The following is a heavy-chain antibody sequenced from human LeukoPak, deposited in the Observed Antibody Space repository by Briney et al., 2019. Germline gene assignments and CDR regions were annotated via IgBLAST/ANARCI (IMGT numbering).Heavy chain of an antibody. J-gene: IGHJ5*02. CDR1: GGSFSGYY. CDR3: ARGERITMVRGRVNWFDP. V-gene: IGHV4-34*01. D-gene: IGHD3-10*01. CDR2: INHSGST. Sequence: SETLSLTCAVYGGSFSGYYWSWLRQPPGKGLEWIGEINHSGSTNYNPSLKSRVTISVDTSKNQFSLKLSSVTAADTAVYYCARGERITMVRGRVNWFDPWGQGTLVTVSS.